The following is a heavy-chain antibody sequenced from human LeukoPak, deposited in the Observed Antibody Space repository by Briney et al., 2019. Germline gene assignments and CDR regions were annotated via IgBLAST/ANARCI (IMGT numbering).Heavy chain of an antibody. V-gene: IGHV4-59*01. CDR1: GGSFSGYY. CDR3: ARDTAQTFDY. Sequence: SETLSLTCAVYGGSFSGYYWSWIRQPPGKGLEWIGYIYYSGSTNYNPSLKSRVTISVDTSKNQFSLKLSSVTAADTAVYYCARDTAQTFDYWGQGTLVTVSS. D-gene: IGHD5-18*01. CDR2: IYYSGST. J-gene: IGHJ4*02.